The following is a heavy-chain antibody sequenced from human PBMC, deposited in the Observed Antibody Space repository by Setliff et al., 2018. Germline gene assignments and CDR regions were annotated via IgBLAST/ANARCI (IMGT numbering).Heavy chain of an antibody. J-gene: IGHJ3*02. D-gene: IGHD4-17*01. CDR3: ARSMGDYGDYIEDAFDI. CDR2: IYSSGNT. Sequence: PSETLSLTCSVSGGSISSGTYYWNWVRQHPGKGLEWIGNIYSSGNTHYNPSLKSRVTISVDTSKNQLSLKLSSVTAADTAVYYCARSMGDYGDYIEDAFDIWGQGAMVTVSS. CDR1: GGSISSGTYY. V-gene: IGHV4-31*03.